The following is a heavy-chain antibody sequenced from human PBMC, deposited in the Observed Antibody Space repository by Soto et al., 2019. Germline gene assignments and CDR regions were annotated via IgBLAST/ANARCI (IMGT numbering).Heavy chain of an antibody. CDR3: ARDQGLYVHTGMVIDYYGMDV. V-gene: IGHV1-69*01. CDR1: GGTFNSFA. CDR2: VIPNFETT. Sequence: QVQLVQSGAEVKKPGSLVKVSCNTSGGTFNSFAISWVRQAPGQGLEWMGGVIPNFETTYYAQKFQGRLTIAADESTATAYMELSSLRSEDTAVYYCARDQGLYVHTGMVIDYYGMDVWGQGTTVTVSS. J-gene: IGHJ6*02. D-gene: IGHD5-18*01.